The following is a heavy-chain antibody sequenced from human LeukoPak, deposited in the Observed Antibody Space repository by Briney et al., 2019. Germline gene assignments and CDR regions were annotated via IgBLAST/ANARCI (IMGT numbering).Heavy chain of an antibody. CDR2: IKSKTDGGTT. CDR3: TQGGTKAYS. D-gene: IGHD3-16*01. Sequence: GGSLRLSRAASGFTFSNVWMNWVRQAPGKGLEWVGRIKSKTDGGTTEYAAPVKGRFTISRDDSEKTLSLQMNSLKSEDTAVYYCTQGGTKAYSWGQGTLVTVSS. CDR1: GFTFSNVW. V-gene: IGHV3-15*01. J-gene: IGHJ4*02.